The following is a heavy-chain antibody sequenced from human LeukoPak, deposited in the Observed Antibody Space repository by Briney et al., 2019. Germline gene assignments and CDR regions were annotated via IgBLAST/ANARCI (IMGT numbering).Heavy chain of an antibody. V-gene: IGHV1-18*01. CDR3: ARFLDRYGYNFFDY. CDR1: GYTFTSYG. D-gene: IGHD5-24*01. Sequence: ASVKVSCKASGYTFTSYGISWVRQAPGQGLEWMGWISAYNGNTNFAQKLQGRVTMTTDTSTSTAYTELRSLRSDDTAVYYCARFLDRYGYNFFDYWGQGTLVTVSS. CDR2: ISAYNGNT. J-gene: IGHJ4*02.